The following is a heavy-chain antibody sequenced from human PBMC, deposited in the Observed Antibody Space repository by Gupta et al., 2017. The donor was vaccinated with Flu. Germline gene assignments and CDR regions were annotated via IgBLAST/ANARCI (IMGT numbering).Heavy chain of an antibody. CDR2: ISYDGSQK. CDR3: AVTGDTSSLLDT. V-gene: IGHV3-30*01. CDR1: GFTFSDYS. J-gene: IGHJ5*02. Sequence: AASGFTFSDYSLHWVRQAPGKGLEWVGLISYDGSQKFVVDSVKGRFTISRDNSKNTLYLQMNSLRTEDTSVYYCAVTGDTSSLLDTWGLGTLVTVSS. D-gene: IGHD1-26*01.